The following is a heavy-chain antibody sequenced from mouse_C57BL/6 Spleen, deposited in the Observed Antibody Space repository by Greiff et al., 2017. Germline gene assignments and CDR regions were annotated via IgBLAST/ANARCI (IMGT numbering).Heavy chain of an antibody. J-gene: IGHJ2*01. Sequence: EVKLEESGPGLVKPSQSLSLTCSVTGYSITSGYYWNWIRQFPGNKLEWMGYISYDGSNNYNPSLKNRISITRDTSKNQFFLKLNSVTTEDTATYYCARGDDYDPYYFDYWGQGTTLTVSS. D-gene: IGHD2-4*01. CDR1: GYSITSGYY. CDR2: ISYDGSN. CDR3: ARGDDYDPYYFDY. V-gene: IGHV3-6*01.